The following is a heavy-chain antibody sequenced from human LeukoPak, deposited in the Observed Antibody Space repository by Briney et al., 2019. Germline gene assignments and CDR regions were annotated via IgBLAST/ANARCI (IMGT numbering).Heavy chain of an antibody. Sequence: PGGSLRLSCAVSGFTFTNYAMSWVRQAPGKGLEWVSAISGSGANVYYADSVKGRITISRDNSKNTLYLQMNSLRAEDTAVYYCAKVLSLYSSFGFDYWGQGTLVTVSS. CDR3: AKVLSLYSSFGFDY. CDR2: ISGSGANV. J-gene: IGHJ4*02. CDR1: GFTFTNYA. D-gene: IGHD6-6*01. V-gene: IGHV3-23*01.